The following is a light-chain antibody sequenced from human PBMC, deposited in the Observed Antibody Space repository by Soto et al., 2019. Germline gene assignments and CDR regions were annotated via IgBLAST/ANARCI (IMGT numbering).Light chain of an antibody. J-gene: IGKJ1*01. V-gene: IGKV3-11*01. CDR1: XSVDNY. CDR3: QQYDSYSSGP. CDR2: ESS. Sequence: EIVLTQSPATLSLSPGERATLSCXASXSVDNYLDWYQQKPGQAPRLLIYESSNRATGIPARFSGSGSGTELTLTISNLQPDDFATYYRQQYDSYSSGPFGQGTKVDIK.